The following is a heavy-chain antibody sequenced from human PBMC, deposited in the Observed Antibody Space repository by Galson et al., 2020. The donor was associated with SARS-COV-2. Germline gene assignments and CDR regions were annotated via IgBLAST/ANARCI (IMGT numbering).Heavy chain of an antibody. V-gene: IGHV1-8*01. D-gene: IGHD2-15*01. CDR2: MNPNSGNT. Sequence: ASVNVSRKASRYTFTSYDINWVRQATGQELEWMGWMNPNSGNTGYAQKLQGRVTMNRDTYISTAYMELSNLRSEDAAVYYCARVPSLGYCSGGSCYRLDYWGQGTLVTVSS. CDR1: RYTFTSYD. CDR3: ARVPSLGYCSGGSCYRLDY. J-gene: IGHJ4*02.